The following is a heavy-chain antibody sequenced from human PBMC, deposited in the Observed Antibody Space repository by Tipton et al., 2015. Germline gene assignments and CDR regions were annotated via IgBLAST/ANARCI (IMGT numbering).Heavy chain of an antibody. Sequence: TLSLTCTVSGGSVTSGSYYWNWIRQPPGQGLEWIGYIYYSGSTSYNPSLKSRVTISGDTSKNQFSLKLISVTAADTAVYFCASRRSSGYYWWGQGTLVTVSS. CDR1: GGSVTSGSYY. CDR2: IYYSGST. V-gene: IGHV4-61*01. J-gene: IGHJ4*02. CDR3: ASRRSSGYYW. D-gene: IGHD3-22*01.